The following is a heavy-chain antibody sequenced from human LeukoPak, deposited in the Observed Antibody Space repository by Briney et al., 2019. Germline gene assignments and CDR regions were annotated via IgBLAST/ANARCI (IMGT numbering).Heavy chain of an antibody. V-gene: IGHV3-7*01. CDR1: GFTFSSYW. CDR2: INQAGSET. Sequence: GSLRLSCVASGFTFSSYWMTWVRQAPGKGLKWVANINQAGSETYYADSVKGRFTISRDNARNSLYLQMNSLRAEDTAVYYCVRDWDYWGQGILVTVSP. J-gene: IGHJ4*02. CDR3: VRDWDY.